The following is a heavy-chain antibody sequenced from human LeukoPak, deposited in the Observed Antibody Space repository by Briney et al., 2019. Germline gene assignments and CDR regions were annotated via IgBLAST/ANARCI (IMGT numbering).Heavy chain of an antibody. CDR2: ISGSANII. CDR1: GFNFSDYY. V-gene: IGHV3-11*04. D-gene: IGHD1-26*01. CDR3: ATTGAPWELPWSDY. Sequence: PGGSLRLSCAASGFNFSDYYMSWIRQAPGKGLEWVSYISGSANIIYYADSVKGRFTISRDNAKNSLYLQMHSLRAEDTAVYYCATTGAPWELPWSDYWGQGTLVTVSS. J-gene: IGHJ4*02.